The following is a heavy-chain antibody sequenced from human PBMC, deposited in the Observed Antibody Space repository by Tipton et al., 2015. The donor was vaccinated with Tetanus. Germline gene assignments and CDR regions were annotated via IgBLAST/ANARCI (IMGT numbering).Heavy chain of an antibody. D-gene: IGHD6-19*01. CDR2: IYYSGTT. J-gene: IGHJ3*02. V-gene: IGHV4-30-4*01. CDR3: ARDSPGIAVAAGAGAFDI. Sequence: TLSLTCTVSGGSIISADHYWSWIRQPPGKGLEWIGYIYYSGTTYYSPSLKSRVTISEDTSKNQFSLKLTSVTAADTAVYYCARDSPGIAVAAGAGAFDIWGQGTMVTVSS. CDR1: GGSIISADHY.